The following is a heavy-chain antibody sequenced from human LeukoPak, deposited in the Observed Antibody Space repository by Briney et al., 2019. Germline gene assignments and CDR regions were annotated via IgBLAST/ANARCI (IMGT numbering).Heavy chain of an antibody. Sequence: PSETLSLTXTVSGDYITRGYYWGWIREPPGKGLEWIGTIYHSGSTYYNPSLKSRVTISVDTSKNQFSLKLSSVTAADTAVYYCARHYDNLTGFFDYWGQGTLVTVSS. CDR1: GDYITRGYY. J-gene: IGHJ4*02. V-gene: IGHV4-38-2*02. D-gene: IGHD3-9*01. CDR3: ARHYDNLTGFFDY. CDR2: IYHSGST.